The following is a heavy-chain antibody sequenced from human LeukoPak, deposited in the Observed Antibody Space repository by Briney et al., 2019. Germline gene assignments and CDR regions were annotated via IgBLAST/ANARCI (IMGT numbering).Heavy chain of an antibody. V-gene: IGHV1-2*02. CDR2: INPNSGGT. CDR3: ARAEHIVVVTAILRVGAFNI. D-gene: IGHD2-21*02. Sequence: GASVKVSCKASGYTFNRYGMNWVRQAPGQGLEWMGWINPNSGGTNYAQKFQGRVTMTRDTSISTAYMELSRLRSDDTAVYYCARAEHIVVVTAILRVGAFNIWGQGTMVTVSS. CDR1: GYTFNRYG. J-gene: IGHJ3*02.